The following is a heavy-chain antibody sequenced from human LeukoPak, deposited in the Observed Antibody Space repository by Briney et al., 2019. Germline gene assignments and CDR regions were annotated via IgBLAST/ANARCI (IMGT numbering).Heavy chain of an antibody. Sequence: SETLSLTCTVSGGSISSYYWSWIRQPAGKGLEWIWRIYTSGSTNYNPSLKSRVTMSVDTSKNQFSLKLSSVTAADTAVYYCARDPGGRSSSWAFDYWGQGTLVTVSS. V-gene: IGHV4-4*07. CDR3: ARDPGGRSSSWAFDY. CDR2: IYTSGST. D-gene: IGHD6-13*01. CDR1: GGSISSYY. J-gene: IGHJ4*02.